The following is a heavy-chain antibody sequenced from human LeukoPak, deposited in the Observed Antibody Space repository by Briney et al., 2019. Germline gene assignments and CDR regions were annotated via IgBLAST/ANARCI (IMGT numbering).Heavy chain of an antibody. CDR3: ARGRPRLPIDY. CDR1: VGPSVVTT. J-gene: IGHJ4*02. CDR2: INHSGST. V-gene: IGHV4-34*01. D-gene: IGHD2-21*02. Sequence: PSETLPSPALSMVGPSVVTTGAESASPQGRGWSGLVINHSGSTNYNPSLKSRVTISVDTSKNQFSLKLSSVTAADTAVYYCARGRPRLPIDYWGQGTLVTVSS.